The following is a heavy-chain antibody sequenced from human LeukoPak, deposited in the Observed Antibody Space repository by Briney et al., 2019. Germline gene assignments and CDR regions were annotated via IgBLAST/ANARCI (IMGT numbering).Heavy chain of an antibody. Sequence: SETLSLTCTVSGGSISSSSYYWGWIRQPPGKGLEWIGSIYYSGSTYYNPSLKSRVTISVDTSKNQFSLKLSSVTAADTAVYYCARNWKRYYFDYWGQRTLVTVSS. CDR1: GGSISSSSYY. CDR2: IYYSGST. D-gene: IGHD1-1*01. CDR3: ARNWKRYYFDY. V-gene: IGHV4-39*01. J-gene: IGHJ4*02.